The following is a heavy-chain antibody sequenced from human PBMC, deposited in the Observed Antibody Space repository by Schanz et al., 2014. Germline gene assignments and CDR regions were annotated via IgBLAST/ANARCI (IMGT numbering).Heavy chain of an antibody. V-gene: IGHV3-21*01. Sequence: VRLVESGGGLVKPGGSLRLSCGVSGFTASSHSMNWVRQAPGRGLEWVSSISTSGTYMYIADSLKGRLTISRDDAKKSMYLQMNNLRAEDTAVYYCVRVSFADPRLYRGMDRDIDYWGQGTLVTVSS. CDR2: ISTSGTYM. J-gene: IGHJ4*02. CDR1: GFTASSHS. CDR3: VRVSFADPRLYRGMDRDIDY. D-gene: IGHD5-18*01.